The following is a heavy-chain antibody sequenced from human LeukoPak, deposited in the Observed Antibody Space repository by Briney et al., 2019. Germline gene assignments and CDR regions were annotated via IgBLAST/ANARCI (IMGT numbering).Heavy chain of an antibody. CDR2: ISSSSSYT. J-gene: IGHJ4*02. CDR1: GFTLSDYY. Sequence: GGSLRLSCAASGFTLSDYYMSWIRQAPGKGLEWVSYISSSSSYTNYADSVKGRFTISRDNAKNSLYLQMNSLRAEDTAVYYCARDKSFAADYWGQGTLVTVSS. V-gene: IGHV3-11*06. CDR3: ARDKSFAADY. D-gene: IGHD3-10*01.